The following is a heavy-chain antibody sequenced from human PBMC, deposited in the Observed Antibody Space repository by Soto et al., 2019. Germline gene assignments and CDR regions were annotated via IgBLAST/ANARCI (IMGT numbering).Heavy chain of an antibody. CDR2: IYPGDSDT. V-gene: IGHV5-51*01. J-gene: IGHJ6*02. CDR1: GYSFYRYW. CDR3: ARHGVGEGSNSNYYYYGMDV. Sequence: GESLKIFCKGSGYSFYRYWIGWGRQMPGKSLEWMGIIYPGDSDTRYSPSFQGQVTISADKSISTASPQWSSPKDSDTAMYYRARHGVGEGSNSNYYYYGMDVCRPGTTVTVS. D-gene: IGHD3-10*01.